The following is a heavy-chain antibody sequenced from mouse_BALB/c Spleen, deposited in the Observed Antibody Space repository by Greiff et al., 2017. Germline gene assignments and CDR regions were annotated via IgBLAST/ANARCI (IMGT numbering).Heavy chain of an antibody. J-gene: IGHJ3*01. CDR3: TRCYYGSSAY. Sequence: VQLKQSGGGLVQPGGSMKLSCVASGFTFSNYWMNWVRQSPEKGLEWVAEIRLKSNNYATHYAESVKGRFTISRDDSKSSVYLQMNNLRAEDTGIYYCTRCYYGSSAYWGQGTLVTVSA. CDR2: IRLKSNNYAT. CDR1: GFTFSNYW. D-gene: IGHD1-1*01. V-gene: IGHV6-6*02.